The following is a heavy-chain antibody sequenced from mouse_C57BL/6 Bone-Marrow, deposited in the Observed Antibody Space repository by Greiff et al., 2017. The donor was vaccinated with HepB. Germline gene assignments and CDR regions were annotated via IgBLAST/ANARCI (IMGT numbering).Heavy chain of an antibody. Sequence: QVQLQQPGAELVMPGASVKLSCKASGYTFTSYWMHGVKQRPGQGLEWIGEIDPSDSYTNYNQKFKGKSTLTVDKSSSTAYMQLSSLTSEDSAVYYCARDYGSSSYYYAMDYWGQGTSVTVSS. J-gene: IGHJ4*01. CDR1: GYTFTSYW. CDR3: ARDYGSSSYYYAMDY. CDR2: IDPSDSYT. V-gene: IGHV1-69*01. D-gene: IGHD1-1*01.